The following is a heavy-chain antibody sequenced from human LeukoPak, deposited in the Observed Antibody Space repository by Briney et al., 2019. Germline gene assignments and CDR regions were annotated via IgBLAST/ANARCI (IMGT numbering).Heavy chain of an antibody. Sequence: GRSLRLSCAASGFTFSSYGMHWVRQAPGKGLEWVAVISYDGSNKYYADSVKGRFTISRDNSKNTLYLQMNSLRAEDTAVYYCVLTQGGLDRMYDFWSGYTYWGQGTLVTVSS. V-gene: IGHV3-30*03. CDR1: GFTFSSYG. CDR3: VLTQGGLDRMYDFWSGYTY. CDR2: ISYDGSNK. J-gene: IGHJ4*02. D-gene: IGHD3-3*01.